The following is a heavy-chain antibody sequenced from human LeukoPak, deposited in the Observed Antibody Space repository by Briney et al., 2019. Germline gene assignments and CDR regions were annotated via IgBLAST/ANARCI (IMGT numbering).Heavy chain of an antibody. Sequence: GRSLRLSCAASGFTFSSYGMHWVRRAPGKGLEWVAVIWYDGSNKYYADSVKGRFTISRDNSKNTLYLRMNSLRAEDTAVYYCAKDTRGYSYGYGSNNWLDPWGQGTLVTVSS. J-gene: IGHJ5*02. V-gene: IGHV3-33*06. CDR1: GFTFSSYG. D-gene: IGHD5-18*01. CDR2: IWYDGSNK. CDR3: AKDTRGYSYGYGSNNWLDP.